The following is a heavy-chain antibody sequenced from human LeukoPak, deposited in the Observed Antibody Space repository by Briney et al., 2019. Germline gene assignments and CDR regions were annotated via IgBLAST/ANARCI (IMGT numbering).Heavy chain of an antibody. CDR3: ARYHSSSWYQRHGPDY. CDR2: IWYDGSNK. V-gene: IGHV3-33*01. Sequence: PGGSLRLSCAASGFTFSSYGMHWVRQAPGKGLEWVAVIWYDGSNKYYADSVKGRFTISRDNSKNTLYLQMNSLRAEDTAVYYCARYHSSSWYQRHGPDYWGQGTLVTVSS. D-gene: IGHD6-13*01. J-gene: IGHJ4*02. CDR1: GFTFSSYG.